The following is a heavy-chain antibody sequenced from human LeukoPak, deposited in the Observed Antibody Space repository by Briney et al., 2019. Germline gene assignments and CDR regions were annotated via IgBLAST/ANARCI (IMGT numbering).Heavy chain of an antibody. Sequence: SETLSLTCAVYSRSFSVYYWRWIRQPPGRGLGWIGEIKHSGSTNYNPSLKSRVTISVDPSKTPFSLKLSSVTAADTAVYYCAREVYTWNYGGGWFDPWGQGTLVTVSS. J-gene: IGHJ5*02. V-gene: IGHV4-34*01. D-gene: IGHD1-7*01. CDR3: AREVYTWNYGGGWFDP. CDR2: IKHSGST. CDR1: SRSFSVYY.